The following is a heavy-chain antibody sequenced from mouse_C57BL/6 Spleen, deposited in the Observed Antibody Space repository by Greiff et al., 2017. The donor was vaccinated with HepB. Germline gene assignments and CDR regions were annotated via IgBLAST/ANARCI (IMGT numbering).Heavy chain of an antibody. CDR3: AREDYDYDAGFAY. V-gene: IGHV3-6*01. CDR1: GYSITSGYY. J-gene: IGHJ3*01. D-gene: IGHD2-4*01. CDR2: ISYDGSN. Sequence: EVQLQESGPGLVKPSQSLSLTCSVTGYSITSGYYWNWIRQFPGNKLEWMGYISYDGSNNYNPSLKNRISITRDTSKNQFFLKLNSVTTEDTATYYCAREDYDYDAGFAYWGQGTLVTVSA.